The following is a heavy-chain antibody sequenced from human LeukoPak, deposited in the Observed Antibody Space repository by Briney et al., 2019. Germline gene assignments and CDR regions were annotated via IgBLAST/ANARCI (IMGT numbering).Heavy chain of an antibody. CDR2: ISGGAGST. J-gene: IGHJ4*02. CDR1: GFTFSSYA. Sequence: GGSLILSCAASGFTFSSYAMSWVRQAPGKGLVGVWGISGGAGSTFYADSVKGRFTIFRDNSKNTLYLQMNSLRAEDTAVYYCAKGGHVTAAATFDYWGQGTLVTVSS. V-gene: IGHV3-23*01. CDR3: AKGGHVTAAATFDY. D-gene: IGHD6-13*01.